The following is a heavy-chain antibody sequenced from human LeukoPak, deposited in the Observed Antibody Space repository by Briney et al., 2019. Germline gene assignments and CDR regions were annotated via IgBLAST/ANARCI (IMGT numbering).Heavy chain of an antibody. J-gene: IGHJ4*02. CDR1: GYTFTGYY. CDR2: INPNSGDT. Sequence: ASVKVSCKASGYTFTGYYMHWVRQAPGQGLEWMGWINPNSGDTNYAQKFRGRVNMTGDTSINTAYLDLSGLRSDDTAIYYCARDGNFDFRGQGTLVTVSS. CDR3: ARDGNFDF. V-gene: IGHV1-2*02.